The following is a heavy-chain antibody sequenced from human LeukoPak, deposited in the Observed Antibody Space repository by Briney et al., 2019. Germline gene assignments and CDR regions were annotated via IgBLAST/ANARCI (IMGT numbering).Heavy chain of an antibody. Sequence: GGSLRLSCAASGFTFSSYSMNWVRQAPGKGLEWVSSISSSSSYIYYADSVKGRFTISRDNAKNSLYLQMNSLTAADTAVYYCARARYSGSSFYAADYWGQGTLVTVSS. D-gene: IGHD1-26*01. V-gene: IGHV3-21*01. CDR2: ISSSSSYI. J-gene: IGHJ4*02. CDR1: GFTFSSYS. CDR3: ARARYSGSSFYAADY.